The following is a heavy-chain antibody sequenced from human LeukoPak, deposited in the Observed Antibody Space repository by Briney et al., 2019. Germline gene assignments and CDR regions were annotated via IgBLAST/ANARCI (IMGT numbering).Heavy chain of an antibody. CDR3: ARDEYYERSGYTS. CDR1: GFTFTSYS. V-gene: IGHV3-48*01. CDR2: ISSSSTTI. J-gene: IGHJ1*01. D-gene: IGHD3-22*01. Sequence: PGGSLRLSCAASGFTFTSYSMTWVRQAPGKGLEWLSYISSSSTTIYYADSVKGRFTISRDNAKNSLYLQMNSLRAEDSSLYYCARDEYYERSGYTSWGQGTLVTVSS.